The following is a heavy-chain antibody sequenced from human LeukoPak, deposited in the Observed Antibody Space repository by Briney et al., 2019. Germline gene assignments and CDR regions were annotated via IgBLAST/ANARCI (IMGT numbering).Heavy chain of an antibody. V-gene: IGHV3-48*03. CDR3: ARELSSSGYFLG. Sequence: GGSLRLSCAVSGFTFSSYEMNWVRQAPGKGLEWVSYISSSGNAIYYADSVKGRFTISRDNAKNSLYLQMNSLRAEDTAVYYCARELSSSGYFLGWGQGTLVTVSS. D-gene: IGHD3-22*01. CDR1: GFTFSSYE. CDR2: ISSSGNAI. J-gene: IGHJ4*02.